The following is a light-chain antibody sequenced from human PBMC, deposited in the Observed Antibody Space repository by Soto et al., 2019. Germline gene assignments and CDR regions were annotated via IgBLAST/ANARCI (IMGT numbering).Light chain of an antibody. J-gene: IGLJ1*01. CDR2: GNF. Sequence: QAVVTQPPSVSGAPGQRVTISCTGSSSNIGAGYDVHWYQHLPGTAPKLLIYGNFNRPSGVPDRFSGSKSGTSASLAITGLQAEDEADYYCQSYDSSLSGYVFGTGTKVTVL. CDR3: QSYDSSLSGYV. V-gene: IGLV1-40*01. CDR1: SSNIGAGYD.